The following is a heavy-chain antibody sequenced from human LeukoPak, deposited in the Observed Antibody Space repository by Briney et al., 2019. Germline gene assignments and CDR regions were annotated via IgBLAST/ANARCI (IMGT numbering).Heavy chain of an antibody. D-gene: IGHD3-9*01. CDR1: GFTFNIYA. CDR2: ISTSGGST. Sequence: GGSLRLSCAASGFTFNIYAMSWVRQAPGKGLEWVSAISTSGGSTYYADSVKGRFTISRDNSKNTLYLQMNSLRAEDTAVYYCAKDAKDNILTGYYLDDWGQGTPVTVSS. J-gene: IGHJ4*02. V-gene: IGHV3-23*01. CDR3: AKDAKDNILTGYYLDD.